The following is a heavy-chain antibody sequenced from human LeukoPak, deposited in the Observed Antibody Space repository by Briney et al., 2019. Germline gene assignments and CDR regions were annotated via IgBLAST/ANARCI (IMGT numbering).Heavy chain of an antibody. D-gene: IGHD3-22*01. Sequence: SVTVSCKASGYTFTGYYMHWVRQAPGQGLEWMGWINPNSGGTNYAQKYQGRVTMTRDTSSSTAYRDRSRLRSDDTAVYFCARDWGAYYYDSITSAHLDYWGQGTLVTVSS. CDR3: ARDWGAYYYDSITSAHLDY. CDR2: INPNSGGT. V-gene: IGHV1-2*02. J-gene: IGHJ4*02. CDR1: GYTFTGYY.